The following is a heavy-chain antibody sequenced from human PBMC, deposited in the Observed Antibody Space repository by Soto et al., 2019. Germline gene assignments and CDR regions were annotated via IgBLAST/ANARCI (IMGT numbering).Heavy chain of an antibody. V-gene: IGHV4-61*08. Sequence: SETLSLTCRVSGGSVGTGAYYWSWIRQPPGKGLEWIGYTLYSGSPNYNPSLQSLQSRVTISVDTSRNQFSLRLTSVTAADKALYYCARHDYYHRTFDIWGQGTLVTVSS. D-gene: IGHD3-9*01. J-gene: IGHJ3*02. CDR2: TLYSGSP. CDR1: GGSVGTGAYY. CDR3: ARHDYYHRTFDI.